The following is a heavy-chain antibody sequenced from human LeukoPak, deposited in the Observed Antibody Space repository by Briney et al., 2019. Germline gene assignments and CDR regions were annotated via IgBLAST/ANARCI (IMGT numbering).Heavy chain of an antibody. CDR1: GYTFTSYG. Sequence: ASVKVSCKASGYTFTSYGISWVRQAPGQGLEWMGWTSAYNGNTNYAQKLQGRVTMTTDTSTNTAYMELRSLRSDDTAVYYCARDLPPQVTTTPRYYYYYYMDVWGKGTTVTVSS. CDR2: TSAYNGNT. J-gene: IGHJ6*03. CDR3: ARDLPPQVTTTPRYYYYYYMDV. D-gene: IGHD4-17*01. V-gene: IGHV1-18*01.